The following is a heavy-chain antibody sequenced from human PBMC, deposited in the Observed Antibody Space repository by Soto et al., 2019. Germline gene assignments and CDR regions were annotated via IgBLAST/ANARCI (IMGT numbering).Heavy chain of an antibody. D-gene: IGHD3-9*01. J-gene: IGHJ4*02. Sequence: QVQLVQSGAEVKKPGSSVKVSCKASGGTFSSYAISWVRQAPGQGLEWMGGIIPIFGTANYAQKFQGRVTITADESTSTAYMGLSSLRSEDTAVYYCARDKRGTRYFDWFLLGYWGQGTLVTVSS. CDR1: GGTFSSYA. CDR3: ARDKRGTRYFDWFLLGY. V-gene: IGHV1-69*01. CDR2: IIPIFGTA.